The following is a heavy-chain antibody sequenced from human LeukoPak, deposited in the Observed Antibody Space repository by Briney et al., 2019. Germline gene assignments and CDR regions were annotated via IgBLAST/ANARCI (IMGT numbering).Heavy chain of an antibody. Sequence: GGSLRLSCAASGFTFSTYWMSWVRQAPGKGLEWVAVIKQDGTEKYYVDSVKGRFTFSRDNAKNSLYLQMDSLRAEDTAMYYCARDKSAGADTGSSFYYWGQGALVTVSS. CDR1: GFTFSTYW. CDR3: ARDKSAGADTGSSFYY. D-gene: IGHD3-10*01. J-gene: IGHJ4*02. CDR2: IKQDGTEK. V-gene: IGHV3-7*03.